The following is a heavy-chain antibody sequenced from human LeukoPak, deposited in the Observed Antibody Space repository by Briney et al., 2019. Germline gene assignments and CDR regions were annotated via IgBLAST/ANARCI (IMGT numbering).Heavy chain of an antibody. J-gene: IGHJ4*02. D-gene: IGHD3-22*01. CDR1: GFTFSSYA. V-gene: IGHV3-23*01. CDR3: ARVLDSSGYYGY. CDR2: ISGSGGNT. Sequence: GGSLRLSCAVSGFTFSSYAMSWVRQAPGKGLEWVSGISGSGGNTDHADSVKGRFTISRDNSKNTLYLQMNSLRAEDTAVYYCARVLDSSGYYGYWGQGTLVTVSS.